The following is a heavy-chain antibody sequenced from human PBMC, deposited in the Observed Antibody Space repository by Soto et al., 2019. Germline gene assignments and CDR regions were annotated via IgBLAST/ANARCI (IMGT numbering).Heavy chain of an antibody. Sequence: SETLSLTCTVPGGSISSSSYYWGWIRQPPGKGLEWIGSIYYSGSTYYNPSLKSRVTISVDTSKNQFSLKLSSVTAADTAVYYCARQPGIGTLDYWGQGTLVTVSS. CDR2: IYYSGST. J-gene: IGHJ4*02. CDR1: GGSISSSSYY. CDR3: ARQPGIGTLDY. V-gene: IGHV4-39*01. D-gene: IGHD6-13*01.